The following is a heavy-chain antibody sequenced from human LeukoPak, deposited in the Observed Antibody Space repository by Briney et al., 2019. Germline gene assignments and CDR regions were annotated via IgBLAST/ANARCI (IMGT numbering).Heavy chain of an antibody. CDR3: ARHYYDSSGIDY. CDR1: GGSFSGYY. D-gene: IGHD3-22*01. J-gene: IGHJ4*02. V-gene: IGHV4-34*01. CDR2: INHSGST. Sequence: SEALSLTCAVYGGSFSGYYWSWIRQPPGKGLEWIGEINHSGSTNYNPSLKSRVTISVDTSKNQFSLKLSSVTAADTAVYYCARHYYDSSGIDYWGQGTLVTVSS.